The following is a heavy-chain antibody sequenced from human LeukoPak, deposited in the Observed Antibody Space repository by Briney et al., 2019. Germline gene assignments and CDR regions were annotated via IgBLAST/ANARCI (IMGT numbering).Heavy chain of an antibody. Sequence: GGSLRLSCAASGFTFTDYYMSWIRQAPGKGLEWVSYITGSSAYTNYADSVKGRFTISRDNAKNTLFLQMNSLRAEDTAVYYCANWGSAFDIWGQGTMVIVSS. J-gene: IGHJ3*02. V-gene: IGHV3-11*06. CDR2: ITGSSAYT. D-gene: IGHD7-27*01. CDR1: GFTFTDYY. CDR3: ANWGSAFDI.